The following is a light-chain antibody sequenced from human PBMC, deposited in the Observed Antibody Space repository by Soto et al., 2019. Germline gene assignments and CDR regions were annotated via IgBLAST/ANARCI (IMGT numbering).Light chain of an antibody. CDR3: QKYDRSPFP. J-gene: IGKJ3*01. V-gene: IGKV3-20*01. CDR1: HSINTSF. Sequence: EMVLTQSPGTLSLSPGDRATLACRASHSINTSFLAWFKQKPGHAPRLLIYAASTRATGIPDRFSGSASETDFTLTIHTLEREESAVYYCQKYDRSPFPFGPGTQGDF. CDR2: AAS.